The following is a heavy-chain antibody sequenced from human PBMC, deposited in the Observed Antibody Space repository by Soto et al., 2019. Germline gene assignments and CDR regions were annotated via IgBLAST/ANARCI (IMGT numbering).Heavy chain of an antibody. CDR1: GGTFSSYA. CDR3: ASGIVGATPYFDY. D-gene: IGHD1-26*01. V-gene: IGHV1-69*13. J-gene: IGHJ4*02. CDR2: IIPIFGTA. Sequence: GASVKVFCKASGGTFSSYAISWVRQAPGQGLEWMGGIIPIFGTANYAQKFQGRVTITADESTSTAYMELSSLRSEDTAVYYCASGIVGATPYFDYWGQGTQVTVSS.